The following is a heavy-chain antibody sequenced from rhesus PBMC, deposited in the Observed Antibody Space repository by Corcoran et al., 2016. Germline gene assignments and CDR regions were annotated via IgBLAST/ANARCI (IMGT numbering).Heavy chain of an antibody. J-gene: IGHJ4*01. CDR2: IYGGSGST. D-gene: IGHD3-16*01. V-gene: IGHV4-147*01. Sequence: QVQLQESGPGLVKPSETLSLTCAVSGGSISSNYWSWIRQSPGKGREWIGYIYGGSGSTSYNPSLKSRVTISTDTSKNQFSLKLSSVTAADTAVYYCARGEHIVVVGLFDYWGQGVLVTVSS. CDR3: ARGEHIVVVGLFDY. CDR1: GGSISSNY.